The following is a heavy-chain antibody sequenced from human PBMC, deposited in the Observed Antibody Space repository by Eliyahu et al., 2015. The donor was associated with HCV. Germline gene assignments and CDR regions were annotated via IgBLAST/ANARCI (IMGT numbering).Heavy chain of an antibody. Sequence: EVQLVESGGGLVQTGGSLXLSCAAXGXTFSSYWMHWVRQAPGKGLVWVXRIKXDGSSTSYADSVKGRFTISRDNAKNTLYLQMNSLRAEDTAVYYCAKSDWFDPWGQGTLVTVSS. CDR1: GXTFSSYW. V-gene: IGHV3-74*01. CDR3: AKSDWFDP. CDR2: IKXDGSST. J-gene: IGHJ5*02.